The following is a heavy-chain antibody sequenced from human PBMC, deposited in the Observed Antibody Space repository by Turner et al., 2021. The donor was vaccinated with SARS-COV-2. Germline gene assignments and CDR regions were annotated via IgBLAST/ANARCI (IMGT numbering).Heavy chain of an antibody. Sequence: QVQLVESGGGVVQPGRSLRLSCAASGFTFSSYGMHWVRQAPGKGLEWVAVISYDGSNKYYADSVKGRFTISRDNSKNTLYLKMNSLRAEDTAVYYCAKGGDIVVVPIAPTFDYWGQGTLVTVSS. CDR1: GFTFSSYG. J-gene: IGHJ4*02. CDR2: ISYDGSNK. D-gene: IGHD2-2*01. CDR3: AKGGDIVVVPIAPTFDY. V-gene: IGHV3-30*18.